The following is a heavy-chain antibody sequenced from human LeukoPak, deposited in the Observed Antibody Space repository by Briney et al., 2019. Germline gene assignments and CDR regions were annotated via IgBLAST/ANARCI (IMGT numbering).Heavy chain of an antibody. Sequence: PGGSLRLSCAASGFTFSSYAMSWVGQAPGKGVEWVSAISGSGGSTYYADSVKGGFTISRDNSKNTLYLKMNSLRAEDTAVYYCAKDVTPYCSSTSCRKNWFDPWGQGTLVTVSS. CDR3: AKDVTPYCSSTSCRKNWFDP. CDR1: GFTFSSYA. J-gene: IGHJ5*02. D-gene: IGHD2-2*01. CDR2: ISGSGGST. V-gene: IGHV3-23*01.